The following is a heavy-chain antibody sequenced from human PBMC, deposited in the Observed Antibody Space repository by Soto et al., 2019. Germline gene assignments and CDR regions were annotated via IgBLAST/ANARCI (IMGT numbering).Heavy chain of an antibody. V-gene: IGHV3-23*01. J-gene: IGHJ4*02. D-gene: IGHD1-26*01. CDR3: AKDSRLRGSFYGH. CDR1: GFSFSSYV. CDR2: ISGSGGGT. Sequence: PGGSLRLSCAASGFSFSSYVMNWVRQAPGKGLEWVSAISGSGGGTYYADSVKGRFTISRDDSKNTLYLQMNSLRAEDTAVYYCAKDSRLRGSFYGHWGQGTLVTVS.